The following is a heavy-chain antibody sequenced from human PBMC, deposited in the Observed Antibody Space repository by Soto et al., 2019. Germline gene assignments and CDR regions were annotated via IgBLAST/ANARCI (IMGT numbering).Heavy chain of an antibody. CDR3: ARDYRAVVRIPDYMDV. V-gene: IGHV1-18*01. CDR1: GYTFTKYG. D-gene: IGHD3-10*01. CDR2: ISDNNDNV. Sequence: QAQLVQSGPEMKKPGASVKVSCKASGYTFTKYGISWVRQAPGQGLEWTGWISDNNDNVNYTQRVQGRVTMTTAIFANTAYMELRRLRSDATAVYYCARDYRAVVRIPDYMDVWGKGTTVSVSS. J-gene: IGHJ6*03.